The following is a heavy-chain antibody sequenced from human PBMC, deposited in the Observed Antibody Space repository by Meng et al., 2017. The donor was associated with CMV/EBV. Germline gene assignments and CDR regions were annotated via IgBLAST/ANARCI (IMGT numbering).Heavy chain of an antibody. CDR2: IWYDGSNK. CDR3: ARVGYSGSYYDDAFDI. V-gene: IGHV3-33*01. J-gene: IGHJ3*02. D-gene: IGHD1-26*01. CDR1: GFTFSSYG. Sequence: GESLKISCAASGFTFSSYGMHWVRQAPGKGLEWVAVIWYDGSNKYYADSVKGRFTISRDNAKNSLYLQMNSLRAEDTALYHCARVGYSGSYYDDAFDIWGQGTMVTVSS.